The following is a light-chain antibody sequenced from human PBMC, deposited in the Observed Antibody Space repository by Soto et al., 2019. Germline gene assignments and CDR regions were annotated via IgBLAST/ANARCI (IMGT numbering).Light chain of an antibody. V-gene: IGKV3-20*01. CDR3: HQYGYSSWT. Sequence: EIVQISSPGALFLSTGERATLSCRASQSVSSNYLAWYQQKPGQAPRLLIYATSSRATGIPDRFSGSGSGTDFTLAISRLEPEDFAVYYCHQYGYSSWTFGQGTKVDIK. J-gene: IGKJ1*01. CDR1: QSVSSNY. CDR2: ATS.